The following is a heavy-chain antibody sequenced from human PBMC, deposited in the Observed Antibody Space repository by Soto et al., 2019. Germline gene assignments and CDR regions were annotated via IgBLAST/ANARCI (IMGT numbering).Heavy chain of an antibody. CDR2: ISGSGGST. CDR1: GFTFSSYA. Sequence: EAQLLESGGGLVQPGGSLRLSCAASGFTFSSYAMSWVRQAPGKGLEWVSAISGSGGSTYYADSVKGRFTISRDNSKNTLYLQMTSLRAEDTAIYYCVRGVNNWNPAGFDQWGQGTLVTVSS. J-gene: IGHJ4*02. V-gene: IGHV3-23*01. D-gene: IGHD1-20*01. CDR3: VRGVNNWNPAGFDQ.